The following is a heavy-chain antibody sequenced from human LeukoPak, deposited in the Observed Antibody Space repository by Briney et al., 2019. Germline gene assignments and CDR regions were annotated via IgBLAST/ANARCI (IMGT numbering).Heavy chain of an antibody. CDR1: GGSISSYY. CDR3: ARDGPGIRGSFDI. CDR2: IYYSGNT. J-gene: IGHJ3*02. D-gene: IGHD3-10*01. V-gene: IGHV4-59*01. Sequence: SETLSLTCTVSGGSISSYYWSWIRQPPGKGLEWIGYIYYSGNTNYNPSLKSRVTMSVDTSKNQFSLMLSSVTAADTAVYYCARDGPGIRGSFDIWGQGSVVTVAS.